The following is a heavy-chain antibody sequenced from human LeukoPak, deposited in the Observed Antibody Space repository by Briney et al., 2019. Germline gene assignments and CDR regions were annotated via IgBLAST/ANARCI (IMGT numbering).Heavy chain of an antibody. D-gene: IGHD3-3*01. V-gene: IGHV4-61*05. J-gene: IGHJ5*02. CDR1: GDSIGSSTYY. Sequence: SETLSLTCTVSGDSIGSSTYYWGWIRQPPGKGLEWIGYISDSGSTNYNPSLKSRVTMSVDTSKNQFSLKLSSVTAADPAVYYCARHNYDFWSGNNWFDPWGQGTLVTVSS. CDR2: ISDSGST. CDR3: ARHNYDFWSGNNWFDP.